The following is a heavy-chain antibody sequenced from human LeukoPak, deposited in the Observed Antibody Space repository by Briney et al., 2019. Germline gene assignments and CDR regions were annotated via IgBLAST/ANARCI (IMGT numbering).Heavy chain of an antibody. D-gene: IGHD2-21*01. V-gene: IGHV3-66*02. CDR2: IYSGGST. J-gene: IGHJ4*02. CDR3: ARGDPHDFIYI. Sequence: PGGSLRLSCAASGFTVSSNYMSWVRQAPGKGLEWVSVIYSGGSTYYADSVKGRFTISRDNSKNTLYLQMNSLRAEDTAVYYCARGDPHDFIYIWGQGTLVTVSS. CDR1: GFTVSSNY.